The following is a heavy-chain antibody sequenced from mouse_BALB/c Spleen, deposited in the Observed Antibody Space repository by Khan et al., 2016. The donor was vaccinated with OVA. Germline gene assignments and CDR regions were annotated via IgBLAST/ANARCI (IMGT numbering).Heavy chain of an antibody. CDR2: ISYSGST. CDR3: ARTARIKY. Sequence: EVQLQESGPGLVKPSQSLSLTCTVTGYSITSGYGWNWIRQFPGNKLEWMGYISYSGSTNYNPSLNSRISITPDTSKNQFFLQLNSVTTEDTATYYCARTARIKYWGQGTTLTVSS. CDR1: GYSITSGYG. V-gene: IGHV3-2*02. J-gene: IGHJ2*01. D-gene: IGHD1-2*01.